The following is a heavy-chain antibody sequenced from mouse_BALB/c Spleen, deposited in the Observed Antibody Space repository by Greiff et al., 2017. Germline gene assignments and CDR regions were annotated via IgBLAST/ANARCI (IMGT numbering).Heavy chain of an antibody. Sequence: EVQLQQSGPSLVKPSQTLSLTCSVTGDSITSGYWNWIRKFPGNKLEYMGYISYSGSTYYNPSLKSRISITRDTSKNQYYLQLNSVTTEDTATYYCARSLYYRYGYFDYWGQGTTLTVSS. V-gene: IGHV3-8*02. D-gene: IGHD2-14*01. CDR3: ARSLYYRYGYFDY. CDR1: GDSITSGY. J-gene: IGHJ2*01. CDR2: ISYSGST.